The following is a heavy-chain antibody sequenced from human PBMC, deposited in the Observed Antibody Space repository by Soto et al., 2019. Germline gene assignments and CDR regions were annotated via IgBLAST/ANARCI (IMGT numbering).Heavy chain of an antibody. CDR1: GGTFSSYA. D-gene: IGHD3-3*01. CDR2: IIPIFGTA. CDR3: ARGPPGFWSPKGPYYGMDV. Sequence: GASVKVSCKASGGTFSSYAISWVRQAPGQGLEWMGGIIPIFGTANYAQKFQGRVTITADESTSTAYMELSSLRSEDTAVYYCARGPPGFWSPKGPYYGMDVWGQGTTVNVSS. J-gene: IGHJ6*02. V-gene: IGHV1-69*13.